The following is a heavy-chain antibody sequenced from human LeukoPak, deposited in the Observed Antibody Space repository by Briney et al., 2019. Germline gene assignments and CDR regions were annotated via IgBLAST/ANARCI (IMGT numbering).Heavy chain of an antibody. CDR1: GYTFASYD. CDR2: MNPNSGNT. J-gene: IGHJ6*04. V-gene: IGHV1-8*02. Sequence: ASVKVSCKASGYTFASYDINWVRQATGQGLEWMGWMNPNSGNTGYAQKFQGRVTMTRDTSISTAYMELSSLTPEDTAVYYCARGFVNLPGYWGVWGKGATVTVSS. D-gene: IGHD3-9*01. CDR3: ARGFVNLPGYWGV.